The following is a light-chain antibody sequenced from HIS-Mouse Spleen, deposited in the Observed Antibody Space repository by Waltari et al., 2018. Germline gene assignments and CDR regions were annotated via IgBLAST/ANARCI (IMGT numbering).Light chain of an antibody. CDR2: ECS. CDR1: SRYVGSYNL. V-gene: IGLV2-23*01. CDR3: CSYAGSSTV. J-gene: IGLJ3*02. Sequence: QSALTQPASVSGSPGQSITISCTGTSRYVGSYNLLSWYQQHPGKAPKLMIYECSKRPSGVSNRFSGSKSGNTASLTISGLQAEDEADYYCCSYAGSSTVFGGGTKLTVL.